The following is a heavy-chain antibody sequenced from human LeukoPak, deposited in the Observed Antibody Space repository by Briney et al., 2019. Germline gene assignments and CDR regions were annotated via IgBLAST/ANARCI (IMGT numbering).Heavy chain of an antibody. V-gene: IGHV1-2*02. CDR2: INPNSGGT. Sequence: ASVKVSCKASGYTFTGYYMHWVRQAPGQGLEWMGWINPNSGGTNYAQKFQGRVTMTRDTSSSTAYMELSRLRSDDTAVYYCARGGSWDGDCYFCYMDVWGKGTTVTVSS. J-gene: IGHJ6*03. CDR1: GYTFTGYY. D-gene: IGHD1-26*01. CDR3: ARGGSWDGDCYFCYMDV.